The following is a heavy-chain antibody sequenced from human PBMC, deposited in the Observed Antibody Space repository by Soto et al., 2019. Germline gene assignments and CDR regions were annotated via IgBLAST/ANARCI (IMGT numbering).Heavy chain of an antibody. J-gene: IGHJ4*02. V-gene: IGHV1-69*01. CDR1: GGTFSSYA. D-gene: IGHD3-3*01. CDR2: IIPIFGTA. Sequence: QVQLVQSGAEGKKPGSSVKVSCKASGGTFSSYAISWVRQAPGQGLEWMGGIIPIFGTANYEQKFQGRVTINADESTSTDYMELSSLRSEDTAVYYCARDWRGIDYWGQGTLVTVSS. CDR3: ARDWRGIDY.